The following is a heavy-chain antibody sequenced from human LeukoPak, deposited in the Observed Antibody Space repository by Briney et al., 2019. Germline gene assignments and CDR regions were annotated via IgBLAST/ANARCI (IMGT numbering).Heavy chain of an antibody. V-gene: IGHV1-46*01. CDR3: AFSSYYLQGNYYYMDV. J-gene: IGHJ6*03. CDR1: GYTFTSYY. CDR2: INPSGGST. Sequence: ASVKVSCKASGYTFTSYYMHWVRQAPGQGLEWMGIINPSGGSTSYAQKFQGRVTMTRDMSTSTVYMELRSLRSDDTAVYYGAFSSYYLQGNYYYMDVWGKGTTVTVSS. D-gene: IGHD1-26*01.